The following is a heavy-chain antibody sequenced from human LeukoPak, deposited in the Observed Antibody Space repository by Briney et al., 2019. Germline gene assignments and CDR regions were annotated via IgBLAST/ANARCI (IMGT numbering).Heavy chain of an antibody. CDR3: ARLDSSAYYVDY. V-gene: IGHV4-4*07. Sequence: SETLSLTCIVSGGSTSNYYWSWIRQPAGKGLEWIGRIYATGSTNYNPSLKSRVTMSVDTSKNQFSLKLSSVTAADPAVCYCARLDSSAYYVDYWRQGTLVTVCS. D-gene: IGHD3-22*01. CDR1: GGSTSNYY. CDR2: IYATGST. J-gene: IGHJ4*02.